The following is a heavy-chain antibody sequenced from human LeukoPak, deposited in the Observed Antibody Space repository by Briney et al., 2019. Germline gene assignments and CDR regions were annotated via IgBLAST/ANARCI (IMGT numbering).Heavy chain of an antibody. J-gene: IGHJ4*02. D-gene: IGHD3-22*01. V-gene: IGHV1-2*02. CDR2: INPNSGGT. Sequence: ASVKVSCKASGYTFTGYYMHWVRQAPGQGLEWMGWINPNSGGTNYAQKFQGRVTMTRDTSISTAYMELSRLRSDDTAVYYCARQYSSGYSYHFDYWGQGTLVTVSS. CDR3: ARQYSSGYSYHFDY. CDR1: GYTFTGYY.